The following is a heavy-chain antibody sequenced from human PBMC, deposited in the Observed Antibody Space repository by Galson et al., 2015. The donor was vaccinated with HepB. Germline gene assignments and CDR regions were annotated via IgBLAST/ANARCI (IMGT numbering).Heavy chain of an antibody. CDR1: GITVFSNY. Sequence: SLRLSCAVSGITVFSNYMTWVRQTPERGLEWVSVIYADGTTYYADSVKGRFTISGDNPKNTVYLQMNNLRAGDTALYYCARGLSGGYPNTLDFWGQGALVTVSS. J-gene: IGHJ4*02. CDR3: ARGLSGGYPNTLDF. V-gene: IGHV3-53*01. CDR2: IYADGTT. D-gene: IGHD1-26*01.